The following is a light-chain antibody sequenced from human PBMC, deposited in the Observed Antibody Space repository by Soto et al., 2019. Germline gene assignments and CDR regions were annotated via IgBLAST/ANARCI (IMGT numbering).Light chain of an antibody. CDR1: SSDVGGYNY. Sequence: QSALTQPRSVSGSPGQSVTISCTGTSSDVGGYNYVSWYQQHPGKAPKLMIYDVSKRPSGVPDRFSGSKSGNTASLTISGXXAEDEADYYCCSYAGSYTLGVFGGGTQLTVL. J-gene: IGLJ3*02. V-gene: IGLV2-11*01. CDR3: CSYAGSYTLGV. CDR2: DVS.